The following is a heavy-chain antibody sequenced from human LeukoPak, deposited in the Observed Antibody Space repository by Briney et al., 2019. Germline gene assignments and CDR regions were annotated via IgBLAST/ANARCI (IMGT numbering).Heavy chain of an antibody. V-gene: IGHV4-59*01. D-gene: IGHD3-22*01. CDR3: ARDLDYDSSGYYYSGRWFDP. CDR1: GGSITSYY. J-gene: IGHJ5*02. Sequence: SETLSLTCSVSGGSITSYYWFWIRQPPGKGLEWIGYIYYSGSTNYNPSLKSRVTISVDTSKNQFSLKLSSVTAADTAVYYCARDLDYDSSGYYYSGRWFDPWGQGTLVTVSS. CDR2: IYYSGST.